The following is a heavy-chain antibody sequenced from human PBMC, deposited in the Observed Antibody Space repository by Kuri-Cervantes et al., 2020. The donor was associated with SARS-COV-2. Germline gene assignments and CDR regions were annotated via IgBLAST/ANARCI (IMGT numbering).Heavy chain of an antibody. CDR1: GGSISSGDYY. V-gene: IGHV4-30-4*08. J-gene: IGHJ4*02. D-gene: IGHD5-18*01. Sequence: SCTVSGGSISSGDYYWSWIRQPPGKGLEWIGYIYYSGSTYYHPSLKSRVTISVDTSKNQFPLKLSSVTAADTAVYYCARADTAMVLFDYWGQGTLVTVSS. CDR3: ARADTAMVLFDY. CDR2: IYYSGST.